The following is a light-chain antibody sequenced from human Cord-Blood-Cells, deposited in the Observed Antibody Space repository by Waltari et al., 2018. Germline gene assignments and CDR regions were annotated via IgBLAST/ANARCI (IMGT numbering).Light chain of an antibody. J-gene: IGLJ3*02. CDR2: QDS. CDR3: QAWDSSTAV. V-gene: IGLV3-1*01. Sequence: SYELTQPPSVSVSPGQTASITCSGCKLGYKYACWYQQKPGPSPVLVIYQDSKRPSGIPERFSGSNTGNTATLTISGTQAMDEADYYCQAWDSSTAVFGGGTKLTVL. CDR1: KLGYKY.